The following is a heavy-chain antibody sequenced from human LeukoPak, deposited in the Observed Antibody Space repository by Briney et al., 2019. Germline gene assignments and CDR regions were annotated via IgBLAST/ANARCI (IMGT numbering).Heavy chain of an antibody. CDR1: GGSFSGYY. J-gene: IGHJ4*02. CDR2: INHSGST. CDR3: ARGRPYYDSSGYYDKFDY. V-gene: IGHV4-34*01. D-gene: IGHD3-22*01. Sequence: PSETLSLTCAVYGGSFSGYYWSWIRQPPGKGLEWIGEINHSGSTNYNPSLKSRVTIPVDTSKNQFSLKLSSVTAADTAVYYCARGRPYYDSSGYYDKFDYWGQGTLVTVSS.